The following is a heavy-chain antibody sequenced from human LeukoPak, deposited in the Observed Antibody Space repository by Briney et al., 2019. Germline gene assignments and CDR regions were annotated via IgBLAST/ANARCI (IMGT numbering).Heavy chain of an antibody. V-gene: IGHV3-21*01. CDR1: GFTFSSYS. CDR3: AREVWFGEFIYYYYGMDV. Sequence: PGGSLRLSCAASGFTFSSYSMNWVRQAPGKGLEWVSSISSSSSYIYYADSVKGRFTISRDNAKNSLYLQMNSLRAEDTAVYYCAREVWFGEFIYYYYGMDVWGQGTTVTVSS. J-gene: IGHJ6*02. D-gene: IGHD3-10*01. CDR2: ISSSSSYI.